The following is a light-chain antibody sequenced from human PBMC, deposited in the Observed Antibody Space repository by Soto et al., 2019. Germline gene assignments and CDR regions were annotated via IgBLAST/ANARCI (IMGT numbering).Light chain of an antibody. CDR1: QSISSW. V-gene: IGKV1-5*01. Sequence: DIQMTQSPSTLSASVGDRFTITCRASQSISSWLAWYQQKPGKAPKLLIYDGSSFESGVPSRFSGSGSGTEFTLTISSLQPEDFATYYCQQFNSYPITFGQGTRLEIK. CDR3: QQFNSYPIT. J-gene: IGKJ5*01. CDR2: DGS.